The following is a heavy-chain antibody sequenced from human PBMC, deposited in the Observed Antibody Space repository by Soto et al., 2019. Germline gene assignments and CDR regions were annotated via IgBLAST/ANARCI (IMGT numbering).Heavy chain of an antibody. V-gene: IGHV3-48*01. J-gene: IGHJ4*02. CDR3: ARDKAYYYDSSGYYVYYSDY. Sequence: EVQLVESGGGLVQPGGSLRLSCAASGFTFSTYSMNWVRQAPGKGLEWVSYISSSSGTIYYADSVKGRFTISRDNAKNSLYLQMNSLRAEDTAVYYCARDKAYYYDSSGYYVYYSDYWGQGTLVTVSS. CDR1: GFTFSTYS. CDR2: ISSSSGTI. D-gene: IGHD3-22*01.